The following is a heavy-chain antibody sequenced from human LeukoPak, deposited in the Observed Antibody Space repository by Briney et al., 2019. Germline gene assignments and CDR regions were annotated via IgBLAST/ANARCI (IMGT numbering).Heavy chain of an antibody. CDR2: INPNSGGT. V-gene: IGHV1-2*02. CDR1: GYTFTSYY. D-gene: IGHD6-6*01. Sequence: ASVTLSFKSSGYTFTSYYMHWVRHAPGQGLERMGWINPNSGGTNYAQKFQGRVTMTRDTSISTAYMELSRLRSDDTAVYYCARATVYSSSADFDYWGQGTLVTVSS. J-gene: IGHJ4*02. CDR3: ARATVYSSSADFDY.